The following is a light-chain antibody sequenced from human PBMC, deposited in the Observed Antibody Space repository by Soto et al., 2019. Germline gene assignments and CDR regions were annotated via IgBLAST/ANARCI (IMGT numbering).Light chain of an antibody. CDR3: QQYGSSST. Sequence: EIVLTQSPGTLSLSPGERATLSCRASQSVSSSSLAWYQQRPGQAPRLLIYGASIRATGIPDRFSGSGSGTDFTLTISRLEPEDIAVYYCQQYGSSSTFGQGTRLEI. CDR1: QSVSSSS. J-gene: IGKJ5*01. CDR2: GAS. V-gene: IGKV3-20*01.